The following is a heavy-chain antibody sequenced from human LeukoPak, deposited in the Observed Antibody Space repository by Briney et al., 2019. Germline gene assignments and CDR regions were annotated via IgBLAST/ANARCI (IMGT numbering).Heavy chain of an antibody. CDR1: GFTFSSYA. D-gene: IGHD2-21*01. J-gene: IGHJ4*02. CDR2: ISGSGGST. Sequence: GGSLRLSCAASGFTFSSYAMSWVRQAPGKGREWVSAISGSGGSTYYADSVKGRFTIYRADSKNTLYLKMHSLRAEDTAVYYCATELDGQWCGGDCHLFDYWGQGTLVTVSS. CDR3: ATELDGQWCGGDCHLFDY. V-gene: IGHV3-23*01.